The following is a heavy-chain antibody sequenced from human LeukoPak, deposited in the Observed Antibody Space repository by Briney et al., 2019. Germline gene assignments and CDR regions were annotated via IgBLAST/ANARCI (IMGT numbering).Heavy chain of an antibody. V-gene: IGHV3-21*01. CDR3: ASLDCSSTSCYGDDAFDI. D-gene: IGHD2-2*01. CDR2: ISSSSSYI. J-gene: IGHJ3*02. Sequence: GGSLRLFCAASGFIFSSYSMNWVRQAPGKALEWVSSISSSSSYIYYADSVKGRFTISRDNAKNSLYLQMNSLRAEDTAVYYCASLDCSSTSCYGDDAFDIWGQGTMVTVSS. CDR1: GFIFSSYS.